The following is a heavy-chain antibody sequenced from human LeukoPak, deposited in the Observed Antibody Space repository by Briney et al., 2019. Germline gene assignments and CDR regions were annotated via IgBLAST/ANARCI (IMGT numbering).Heavy chain of an antibody. D-gene: IGHD6-13*01. CDR2: IKSKTDGGTT. CDR1: GFTFSNAW. V-gene: IGHV3-15*01. CDR3: TTWGPIAAAGSDAFDI. Sequence: TGGSLRLSCAASGFTFSNAWMSWVRQAPGKGLEWVGRIKSKTDGGTTDYAAPVKGRFTISRDDSKNTLYLQMNSVKTEDTAVYYCTTWGPIAAAGSDAFDIWGQGTMVTVSS. J-gene: IGHJ3*02.